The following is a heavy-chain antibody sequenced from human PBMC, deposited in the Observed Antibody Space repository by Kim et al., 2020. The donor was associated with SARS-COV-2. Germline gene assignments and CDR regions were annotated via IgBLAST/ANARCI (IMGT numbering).Heavy chain of an antibody. V-gene: IGHV4-39*01. J-gene: IGHJ4*02. CDR3: ARLPPGPFGIIAHFDY. Sequence: SETLSLTCTVSGGSISSSSYYWGWIRQPPGKGLEWIGSIYYSGSTYYNPSLKSRVTISVDTSKNQFSLKLSSVTAADTAVYYCARLPPGPFGIIAHFDYWGQGTLVTVSS. D-gene: IGHD3-3*01. CDR1: GGSISSSSYY. CDR2: IYYSGST.